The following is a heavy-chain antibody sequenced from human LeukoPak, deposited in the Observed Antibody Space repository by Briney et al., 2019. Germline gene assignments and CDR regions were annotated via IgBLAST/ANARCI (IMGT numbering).Heavy chain of an antibody. D-gene: IGHD2-8*01. Sequence: ASVKVSCKASGYTFTSYYMHWVRQAPGQGLEWMGISNPSGGSTSYAQKFQGRVTMTRDTSTSTVYMELSSLRSEDTAVYYCAVGYCTNGVCYKTFDYWGQGTLVTVSS. CDR2: SNPSGGST. CDR3: AVGYCTNGVCYKTFDY. CDR1: GYTFTSYY. J-gene: IGHJ4*02. V-gene: IGHV1-46*01.